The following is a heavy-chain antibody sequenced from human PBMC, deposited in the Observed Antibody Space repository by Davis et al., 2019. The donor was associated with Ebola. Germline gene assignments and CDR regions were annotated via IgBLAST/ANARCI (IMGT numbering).Heavy chain of an antibody. CDR2: ISSSGKT. CDR3: VKEGTIWVDSDN. Sequence: PGGSLRLSCAASGFTFSGSAMHWVRQAPGKGLEYVSVISSSGKTYYADSVKGRFTISRDNSQNNVYLQMTSLRVEDTAVYYCVKEGTIWVDSDNWGQGTLVTVAS. J-gene: IGHJ4*02. V-gene: IGHV3-64D*08. D-gene: IGHD7-27*01. CDR1: GFTFSGSA.